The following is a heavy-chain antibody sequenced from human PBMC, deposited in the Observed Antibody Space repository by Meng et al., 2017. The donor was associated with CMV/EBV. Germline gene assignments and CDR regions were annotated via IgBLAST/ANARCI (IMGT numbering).Heavy chain of an antibody. CDR2: IYSGGST. V-gene: IGHV3-53*01. CDR3: TRDRVAAGFWSGYFDY. Sequence: GESLKISCAASGFTVSSYSMSWVRQAPGKGLEWVSIIYSGGSTYYADSVKGRFTISRDNSKNTLYLQMNSLRAEDTAVYYCTRDRVAAGFWSGYFDYWGQGTPVTVSS. J-gene: IGHJ4*02. D-gene: IGHD3-3*01. CDR1: GFTVSSYS.